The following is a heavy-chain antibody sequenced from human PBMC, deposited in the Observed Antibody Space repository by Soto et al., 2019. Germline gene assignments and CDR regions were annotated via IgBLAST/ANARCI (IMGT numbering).Heavy chain of an antibody. Sequence: QVQLMQSGAEVKKPGASVRVACKATGYNFITYDINWVRQATGQGLEWMGWVNPESGQAGYAQKFQGVVTKTSDTDTSTTYMELSDLRPDDTAGYFCARWCVTPYGLDVWGQGATVSVSS. V-gene: IGHV1-8*01. CDR2: VNPESGQA. D-gene: IGHD2-8*01. J-gene: IGHJ6*02. CDR1: GYNFITYD. CDR3: ARWCVTPYGLDV.